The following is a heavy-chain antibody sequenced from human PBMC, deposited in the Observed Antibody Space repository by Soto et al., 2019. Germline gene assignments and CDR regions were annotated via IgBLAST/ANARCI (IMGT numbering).Heavy chain of an antibody. J-gene: IGHJ2*01. CDR1: GFSFSSYW. CDR3: AKVRHGAGYFDH. CDR2: IKTDGSII. Sequence: EVQLVESGGGLVQPGGSLRLSCAASGFSFSSYWMHWVSQAPGKGLVWVSRIKTDGSIITYADSVKCRFTISRDNVKNTLYLQTNTLKDEDTAVYYWAKVRHGAGYFDHWGRGTLVSVSS. D-gene: IGHD3-16*01. V-gene: IGHV3-74*01.